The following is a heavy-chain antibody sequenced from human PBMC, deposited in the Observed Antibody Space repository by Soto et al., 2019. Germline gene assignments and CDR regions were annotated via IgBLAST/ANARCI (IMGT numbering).Heavy chain of an antibody. V-gene: IGHV3-33*01. J-gene: IGHJ6*02. CDR2: IWYDGSNK. D-gene: IGHD6-13*01. CDR3: ARDTGSSWYQDYYYGMDV. Sequence: GGSLRLSCAASGFTFSSYGMHWVRQAPGKGLEWVAVIWYDGSNKYYADSVKGRFTISRDNSKNTLYLQMNSLRAEDTAVYYCARDTGSSWYQDYYYGMDVWGQGTTVTVSS. CDR1: GFTFSSYG.